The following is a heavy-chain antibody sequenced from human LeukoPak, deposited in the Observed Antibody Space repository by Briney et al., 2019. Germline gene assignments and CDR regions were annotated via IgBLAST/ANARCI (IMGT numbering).Heavy chain of an antibody. Sequence: ASVNVSCKASGYTFTSYYMHWVRQAPGQGLEWMGIINPSGGSTSYAQKFQGRVTMTRDTSTSTVYMELSSLRSEDTAVYYCARDQALYYYYYGMDVWGQGTTVTVSS. CDR3: ARDQALYYYYYGMDV. CDR1: GYTFTSYY. V-gene: IGHV1-46*01. J-gene: IGHJ6*02. CDR2: INPSGGST.